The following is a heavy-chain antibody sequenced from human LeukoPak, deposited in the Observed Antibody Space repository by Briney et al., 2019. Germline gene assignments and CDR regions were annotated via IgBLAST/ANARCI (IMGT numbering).Heavy chain of an antibody. CDR2: IYHSGST. CDR3: ARGFGWGNPTKLGGYYFDY. J-gene: IGHJ4*02. Sequence: PSETLSLTCAVSGGSISSGGYSWSWIRQPPGKGLEWIGYIYHSGSTYYNPSLKSRVTISVDRSKNQFSLKLSSVTAADTPVYYCARGFGWGNPTKLGGYYFDYWGQGTLVTVSS. CDR1: GGSISSGGYS. D-gene: IGHD7-27*01. V-gene: IGHV4-30-2*01.